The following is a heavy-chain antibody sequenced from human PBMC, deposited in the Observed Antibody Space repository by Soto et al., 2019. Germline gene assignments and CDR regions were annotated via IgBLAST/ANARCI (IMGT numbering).Heavy chain of an antibody. D-gene: IGHD5-12*01. CDR3: AKGAVVTKRTEYFQH. CDR1: GFTFSSYA. Sequence: EVQLLESGGGLVQPGGSLRLSCAASGFTFSSYAMAWVRQAPGKGLEWVSAISGSGGSTYYADSVNGRFTISRDNSKNTLYLQRNSLRAEDTAVYYCAKGAVVTKRTEYFQHWGQGTLVTVSS. CDR2: ISGSGGST. J-gene: IGHJ1*01. V-gene: IGHV3-23*01.